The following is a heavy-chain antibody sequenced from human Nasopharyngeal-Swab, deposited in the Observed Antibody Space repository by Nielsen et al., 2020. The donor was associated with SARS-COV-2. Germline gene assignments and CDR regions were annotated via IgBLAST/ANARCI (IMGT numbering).Heavy chain of an antibody. J-gene: IGHJ3*02. V-gene: IGHV1-69*13. D-gene: IGHD3-16*02. CDR3: ARFYDYVWGSYPQWTAFDI. CDR1: GGTFSSYA. CDR2: IIPIFGTA. Sequence: SVKVSCKASGGTFSSYAISWVRQAPGQGLEWMGGIIPIFGTANYAQKFQGRVTITADESTSTAYMELSSLRSEDTAVYYCARFYDYVWGSYPQWTAFDIWGQGTMFTVSS.